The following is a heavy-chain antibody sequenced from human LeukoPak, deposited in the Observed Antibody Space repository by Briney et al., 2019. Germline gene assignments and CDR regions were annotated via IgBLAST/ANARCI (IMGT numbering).Heavy chain of an antibody. D-gene: IGHD4-17*01. CDR1: GYTFTSYG. V-gene: IGHV1-18*01. J-gene: IGHJ4*02. CDR3: ARDQGDDGDYAADY. Sequence: GASVKVSCRASGYTFTSYGISWVRQAPGQGLEWMGWISAYNGNTNYAQKLQGRVTMTTDTSTSTAYMELRSLRSDDTAVYYCARDQGDDGDYAADYWGQGTLVTVSS. CDR2: ISAYNGNT.